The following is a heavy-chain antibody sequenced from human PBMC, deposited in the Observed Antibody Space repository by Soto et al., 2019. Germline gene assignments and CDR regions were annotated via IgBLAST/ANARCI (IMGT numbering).Heavy chain of an antibody. D-gene: IGHD3-10*01. CDR1: GFTVSNNY. Sequence: EVQLVESGGGLIQPGGSLRLSCAVSGFTVSNNYMSWVRQAPGKGLEGVSVIYSGGYTAYGDSVKGRFTISRDNSKNPLFLKIKGGGAAHRAVISWATHPGGGGYWGQGTLVTVSS. V-gene: IGHV3-53*01. CDR2: IYSGGYT. J-gene: IGHJ4*02. CDR3: ATHPGGGGY.